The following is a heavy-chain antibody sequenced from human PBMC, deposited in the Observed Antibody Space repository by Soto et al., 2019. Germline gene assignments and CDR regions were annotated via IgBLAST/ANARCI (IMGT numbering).Heavy chain of an antibody. CDR3: TTVTTVDYYFDY. CDR2: IRKKTNSYTT. V-gene: IGHV3-72*01. J-gene: IGHJ4*02. D-gene: IGHD4-17*01. CDR1: GLTFSDRY. Sequence: EVQLVESGGGLVQPGGSLRLSCAASGLTFSDRYMDWVRQAPGTGLEWVGRIRKKTNSYTTEYAASGKGRFIISRDDSTNSLYLKMSSLKTEDTAVYYCTTVTTVDYYFDYWGQGTLVTVSS.